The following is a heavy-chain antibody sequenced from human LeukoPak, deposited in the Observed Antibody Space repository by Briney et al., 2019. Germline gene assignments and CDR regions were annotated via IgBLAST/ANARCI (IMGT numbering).Heavy chain of an antibody. V-gene: IGHV3-20*01. CDR2: INWNGGST. CDR3: ARDRGFGELPDY. D-gene: IGHD3-10*01. Sequence: GGSLRLSCAASGFTFDDFGMSWDRPAPGKGLEWVAGINWNGGSTGYADSVKVRFTISRDNAKNSLYLQMNSLRAEDTALYHCARDRGFGELPDYWGQGTLVTVSS. J-gene: IGHJ4*02. CDR1: GFTFDDFG.